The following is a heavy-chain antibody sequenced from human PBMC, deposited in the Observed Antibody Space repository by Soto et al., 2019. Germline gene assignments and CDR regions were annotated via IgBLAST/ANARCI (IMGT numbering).Heavy chain of an antibody. J-gene: IGHJ6*02. CDR3: ARVAFSYFGMDV. D-gene: IGHD3-3*02. Sequence: PSETLSLTCSVPGGAISSVYWSWVRQPAGKGLEGIGRGFSSGSTNYNASLKSRVTMSIDTSKNEVSLTLRSVTAADTGVYYCARVAFSYFGMDVWGPGTTVTVSS. V-gene: IGHV4-4*07. CDR1: GGAISSVY. CDR2: GFSSGST.